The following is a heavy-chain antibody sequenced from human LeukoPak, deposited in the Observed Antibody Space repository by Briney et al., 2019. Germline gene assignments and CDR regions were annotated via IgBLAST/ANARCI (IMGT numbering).Heavy chain of an antibody. D-gene: IGHD1-26*01. V-gene: IGHV3-21*01. Sequence: PGGSLRLSCAASGFTFSSYSMNWVRQAPGKGLEWVSSISSSSSYIYYADSVKGRFTISRDNAKNSLYLQMNSLRAEDTAVYYCASGYSGSPYWFDPWGQGTLVTVSS. CDR2: ISSSSSYI. CDR1: GFTFSSYS. CDR3: ASGYSGSPYWFDP. J-gene: IGHJ5*02.